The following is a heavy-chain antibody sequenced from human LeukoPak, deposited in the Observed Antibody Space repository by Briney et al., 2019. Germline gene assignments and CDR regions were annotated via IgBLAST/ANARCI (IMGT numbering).Heavy chain of an antibody. V-gene: IGHV4-34*01. CDR1: GGPFSGYY. Sequence: SETLSLTCAVYGGPFSGYYWTWIRQPPGEGLEWIGEINYSGSTKYNPSLRSRVSISVDTSKNQFSLRLRSVTVADTAVYYCARCGGYDYLDDYWGQGSLVTVSS. J-gene: IGHJ4*02. CDR2: INYSGST. CDR3: ARCGGYDYLDDY. D-gene: IGHD5-12*01.